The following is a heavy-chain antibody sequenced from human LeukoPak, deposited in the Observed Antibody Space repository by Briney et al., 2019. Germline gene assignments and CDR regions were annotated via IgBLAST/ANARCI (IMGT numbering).Heavy chain of an antibody. CDR1: GFTFSSYG. J-gene: IGHJ4*02. V-gene: IGHV3-33*01. D-gene: IGHD2-2*01. CDR2: IWSNGTYK. Sequence: PGGSLRLSCAASGFTFSSYGMHWVRQAPGKGLKWVGIIWSNGTYKYYADSVKGRFTISRDNSKNTLYLEMNNLSADDTAVYYCARGYCSSRRCSSGIFDYWGQGALVTVSS. CDR3: ARGYCSSRRCSSGIFDY.